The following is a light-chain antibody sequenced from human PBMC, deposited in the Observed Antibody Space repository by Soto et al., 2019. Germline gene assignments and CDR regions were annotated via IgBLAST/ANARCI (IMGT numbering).Light chain of an antibody. V-gene: IGLV2-8*01. CDR3: SSRAATGV. CDR1: SSDVGAYNY. Sequence: QSALTQPPSASGSPGQSVTISCSGTSSDVGAYNYVSWYQQRPGKAPKLIIYEVSQRPSGVPDRFSGSKSGDTASLTVSGLQAEDEAYYYCSSRAATGVFGGGTKLTVL. CDR2: EVS. J-gene: IGLJ3*02.